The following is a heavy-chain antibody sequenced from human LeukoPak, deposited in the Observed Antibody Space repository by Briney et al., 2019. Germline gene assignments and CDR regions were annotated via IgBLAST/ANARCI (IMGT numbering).Heavy chain of an antibody. V-gene: IGHV3-30*01. CDR2: ISYDGSDK. CDR3: ARPYCSFTDCFFYYYMDV. D-gene: IGHD2-2*01. CDR1: GFTFSNYA. Sequence: PGRSLRLSCAASGFTFSNYAMHWVRQAPGKGLEWMAAISYDGSDKYYADSVKGRFTLSRDNSKNTLYLQMNSLRGDDSALYYCARPYCSFTDCFFYYYMDVWGKGTTVTVSS. J-gene: IGHJ6*03.